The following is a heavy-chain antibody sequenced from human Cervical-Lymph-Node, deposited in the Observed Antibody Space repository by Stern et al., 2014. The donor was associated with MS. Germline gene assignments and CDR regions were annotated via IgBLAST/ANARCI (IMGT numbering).Heavy chain of an antibody. J-gene: IGHJ4*02. CDR1: GFTFTSYA. CDR3: VRERSSRGFDY. Sequence: DQLVESGGGVVQPGRSLRVSCATAGFTFTSYAMNWVRQGPGKGLEWVAVISYDGNTKYYADSVKGRFTISRDNSKNTLYLQMSSVRAEDTAVYYCVRERSSRGFDYWGQGSLVTVSS. V-gene: IGHV3-30-3*01. D-gene: IGHD5/OR15-5a*01. CDR2: ISYDGNTK.